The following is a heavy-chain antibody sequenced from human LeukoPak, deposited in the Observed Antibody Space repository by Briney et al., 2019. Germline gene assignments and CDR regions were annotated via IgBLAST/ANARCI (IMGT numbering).Heavy chain of an antibody. CDR2: INHSGST. J-gene: IGHJ4*02. Sequence: SETLSLTCAVYGGSLSGYYWSWIRQPPGKGLEWIGEINHSGSTNYNPSLKSRVTISVDTSKNQFSLKLSSVTAADTAVHYCARVKSKGCSSTSCSTGGYYFDYWGQGTLVTVSS. CDR1: GGSLSGYY. CDR3: ARVKSKGCSSTSCSTGGYYFDY. D-gene: IGHD2-2*01. V-gene: IGHV4-34*01.